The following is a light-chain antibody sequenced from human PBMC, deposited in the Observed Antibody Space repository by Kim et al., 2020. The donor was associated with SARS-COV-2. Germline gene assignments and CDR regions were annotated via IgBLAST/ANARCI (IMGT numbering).Light chain of an antibody. Sequence: SVKLTCTLSSGHSSYAIAWHQQQPEKGPRYLMKLNSDGRHSKGDGIPDRFSGSSSGAERYLTISSLQSEDEADYYCQTWGTGIRVFGTGTKVTVL. CDR3: QTWGTGIRV. CDR2: LNSDGRH. V-gene: IGLV4-69*01. CDR1: SGHSSYA. J-gene: IGLJ1*01.